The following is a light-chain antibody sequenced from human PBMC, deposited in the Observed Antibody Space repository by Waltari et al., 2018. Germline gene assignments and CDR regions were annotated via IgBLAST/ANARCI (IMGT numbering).Light chain of an antibody. Sequence: DIQMTQSPSTLSASVGDRITITCRASQSISSWLAWYQQKPGKAPKLLIYKAFSLESGVPSRFSGSGSWTEFTLTISSLQPDDFATYYCQQYNSYPITFGQGTRLEIK. CDR2: KAF. CDR3: QQYNSYPIT. J-gene: IGKJ5*01. V-gene: IGKV1-5*03. CDR1: QSISSW.